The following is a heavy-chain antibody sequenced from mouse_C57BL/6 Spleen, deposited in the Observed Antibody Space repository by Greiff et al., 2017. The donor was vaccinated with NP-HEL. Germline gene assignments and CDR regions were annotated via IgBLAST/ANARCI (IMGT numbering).Heavy chain of an antibody. V-gene: IGHV1-26*01. CDR2: INPNNGGT. CDR3: ARGGGYSNYRTFAY. D-gene: IGHD2-5*01. CDR1: GYTFTDYY. J-gene: IGHJ3*01. Sequence: EVQLQQSGPELVKPGASVKISCKASGYTFTDYYMNWVKQSHGKSLEWIGDINPNNGGTSYNQKFKGKATLTVDKSSSTAYMELRSLTSEDSAVYYCARGGGYSNYRTFAYWGQGTLVTVSA.